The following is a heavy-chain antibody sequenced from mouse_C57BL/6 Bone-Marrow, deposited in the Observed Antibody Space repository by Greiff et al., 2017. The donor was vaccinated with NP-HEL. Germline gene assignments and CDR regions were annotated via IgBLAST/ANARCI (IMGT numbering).Heavy chain of an antibody. J-gene: IGHJ3*01. CDR2: ISSGGSYT. CDR3: ARYLLLFAY. CDR1: GFTFSSYG. D-gene: IGHD2-1*01. V-gene: IGHV5-6*01. Sequence: EVKLVESGGDLVKPGGSLKLSCAASGFTFSSYGMSWVRQTPDKRLEWVATISSGGSYTYYPDSVKGRFTISRDNAKNTLYLQMSSLKSEDTAMYYCARYLLLFAYWGQGTLVTVSA.